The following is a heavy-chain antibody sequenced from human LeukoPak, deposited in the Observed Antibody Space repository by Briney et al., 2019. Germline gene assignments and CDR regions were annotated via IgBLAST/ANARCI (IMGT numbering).Heavy chain of an antibody. V-gene: IGHV3-33*01. J-gene: IGHJ4*02. CDR3: ARDGVYPLGDY. CDR2: VWYDGSNK. Sequence: GGSLRLSCAASGFTFSSYGMHWVRQAPGKGLEWVAVVWYDGSNKYYADSVKGRFTISRDNSKNTLYLQMNSLRAEDTAVYYCARDGVYPLGDYWGQGTLDTVSS. D-gene: IGHD6-6*01. CDR1: GFTFSSYG.